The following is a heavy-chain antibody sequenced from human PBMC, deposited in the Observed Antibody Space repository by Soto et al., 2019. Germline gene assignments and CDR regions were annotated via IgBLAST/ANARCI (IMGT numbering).Heavy chain of an antibody. V-gene: IGHV4-59*01. CDR3: AREKGVPDVSYYYYGMDV. J-gene: IGHJ6*02. Sequence: QVQLQESGPGLVKPSETLSLTCTVSGGSISSYYWSWIRQPPGKGLEWIGYIYYSGSTNYNPSLKSRVTLSVDTSKNQFSLKLSSVTAADTAVYYCAREKGVPDVSYYYYGMDVWGQGTTVTVSS. CDR1: GGSISSYY. CDR2: IYYSGST. D-gene: IGHD2-2*01.